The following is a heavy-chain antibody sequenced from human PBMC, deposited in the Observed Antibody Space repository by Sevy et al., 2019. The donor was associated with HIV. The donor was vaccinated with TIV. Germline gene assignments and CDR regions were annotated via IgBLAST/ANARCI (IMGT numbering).Heavy chain of an antibody. D-gene: IGHD2-15*01. CDR2: ISYDEST. Sequence: GGSLRLSCSASGFTFSSYSMHWVRQAPGKGLEYVSAISYDESTFYADSVKGRCTISRDNSKDTLYLQMNSLKTEDTAVYYCVRNGRHLYDYWGQRALVTVSS. CDR3: VRNGRHLYDY. V-gene: IGHV3-64D*06. J-gene: IGHJ4*02. CDR1: GFTFSSYS.